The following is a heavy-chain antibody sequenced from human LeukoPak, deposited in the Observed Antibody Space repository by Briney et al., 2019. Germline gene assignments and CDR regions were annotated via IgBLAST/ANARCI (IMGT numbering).Heavy chain of an antibody. J-gene: IGHJ4*02. Sequence: GGSLRLSCAASGFTFSSYAMGWVRQAPGKGLEWVSVIYSGGSTYYADSVKGRFTISRDNSKNTLYLQMNSLRAEDTAVYYCASGPLLWFGEAGYYFDYWGQGTLVTVSS. V-gene: IGHV3-66*01. CDR3: ASGPLLWFGEAGYYFDY. CDR1: GFTFSSYA. D-gene: IGHD3-10*01. CDR2: IYSGGST.